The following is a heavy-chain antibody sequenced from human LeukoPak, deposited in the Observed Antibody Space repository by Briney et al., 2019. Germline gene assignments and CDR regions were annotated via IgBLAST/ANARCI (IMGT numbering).Heavy chain of an antibody. CDR3: ARLPMIVGEYYFDY. CDR2: IYPGDSDT. Sequence: HGESLKISCKGSGYSFTSYWIGWVRQMPGKGLEWMGIIYPGDSDTSYSPSFQGQVTISADKSISTAYLQWSSLKASDTAMYYCARLPMIVGEYYFDYWGQGTLVTVSS. J-gene: IGHJ4*02. CDR1: GYSFTSYW. V-gene: IGHV5-51*01. D-gene: IGHD3-22*01.